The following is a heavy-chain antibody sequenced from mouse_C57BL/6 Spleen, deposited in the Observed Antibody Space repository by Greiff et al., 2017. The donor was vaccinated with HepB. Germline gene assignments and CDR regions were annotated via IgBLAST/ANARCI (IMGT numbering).Heavy chain of an antibody. CDR3: TNYNGSSHWDFDV. CDR1: GYTFTDYE. D-gene: IGHD1-1*01. CDR2: IDPETGGT. V-gene: IGHV1-15*01. J-gene: IGHJ1*03. Sequence: VQLVESGAELVRPGASVTLSCKASGYTFTDYEMHWVKQTPVHGLEWIGAIDPETGGTAYNQKFKGKAILTADKSSSTAYMELRSLTSEDSAVYYCTNYNGSSHWDFDVWGTGTTVTVSS.